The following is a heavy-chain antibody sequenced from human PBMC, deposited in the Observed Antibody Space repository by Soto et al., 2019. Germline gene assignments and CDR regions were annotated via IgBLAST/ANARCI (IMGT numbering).Heavy chain of an antibody. CDR3: GKDLSPGGLES. CDR1: GSTIDDYA. D-gene: IGHD3-16*01. Sequence: EVQVVESGGCLVQPGGSLTLSCVVSGSTIDDYAMHWVRQVPGKGLEWVSGIFWVGGGTGYADSVKGRFTISRDRAKNSLSLQMNSLRIADTAVYYCGKDLSPGGLESWGQGTLVTVSS. J-gene: IGHJ4*02. V-gene: IGHV3-9*01. CDR2: IFWVGGGT.